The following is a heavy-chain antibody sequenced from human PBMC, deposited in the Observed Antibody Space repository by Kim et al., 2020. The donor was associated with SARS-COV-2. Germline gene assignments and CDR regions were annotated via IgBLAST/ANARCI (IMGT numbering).Heavy chain of an antibody. CDR1: GGSISNSLSY. CDR3: TRHTEYDDFEY. Sequence: SETLSLTCTVSGGSISNSLSYWAWIRQPPGKGLEWLGSIFSDGTTNHNPSLWSRVTISINTSKNPFSLVLTSATAADTAGYYCTRHTEYDDFEYWGRG. V-gene: IGHV4-39*01. J-gene: IGHJ4*02. D-gene: IGHD3-22*01. CDR2: IFSDGTT.